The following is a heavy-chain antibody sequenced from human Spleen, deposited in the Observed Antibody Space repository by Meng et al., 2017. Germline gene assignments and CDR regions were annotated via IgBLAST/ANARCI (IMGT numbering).Heavy chain of an antibody. CDR1: GFTFSSYA. CDR2: ISYDGSNK. CDR3: AKSPPTVRGVLIIAFDI. Sequence: GESLKISCAASGFTFSSYAMHWVRQAPGKGLEWVAVISYDGSNKYYADSVKGRFTISRDNSKNTLYLQMNSLRAEDTAVYYCAKSPPTVRGVLIIAFDIWGQGTMVTVSS. V-gene: IGHV3-30*04. J-gene: IGHJ3*02. D-gene: IGHD3-10*01.